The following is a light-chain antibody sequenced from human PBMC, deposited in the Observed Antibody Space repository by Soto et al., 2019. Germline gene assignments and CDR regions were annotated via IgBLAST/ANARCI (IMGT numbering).Light chain of an antibody. CDR1: GSNIGSNY. CDR3: AAWDDSLSAHV. CDR2: RNN. J-gene: IGLJ1*01. V-gene: IGLV1-47*01. Sequence: QSVLTQPPSASGTPGQRVTISCSGSGSNIGSNYVYWYQQLPGTAPKLLIYRNNQRPSGVPDRFSGSKSGTSASLAISGLRSEDEADYYCAAWDDSLSAHVFGTGTKVTVL.